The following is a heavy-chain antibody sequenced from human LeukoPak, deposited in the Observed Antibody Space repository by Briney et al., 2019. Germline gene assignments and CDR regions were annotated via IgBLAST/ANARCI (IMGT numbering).Heavy chain of an antibody. CDR3: ARPRYDSSGYYPGWFDP. V-gene: IGHV4-59*08. CDR1: GGSISSYY. J-gene: IGHJ5*02. Sequence: SETLSLTCTVSGGSISSYYWNWIRQPPGKGLEWIGYIYYSGSTNYNPSLKSRVTISVDTSKNQFSLKLSSVTAADTAVYYCARPRYDSSGYYPGWFDPWGQGTLVTVSS. D-gene: IGHD3-22*01. CDR2: IYYSGST.